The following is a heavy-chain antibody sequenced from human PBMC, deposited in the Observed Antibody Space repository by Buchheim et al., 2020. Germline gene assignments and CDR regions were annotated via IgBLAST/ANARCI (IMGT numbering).Heavy chain of an antibody. D-gene: IGHD6-13*01. V-gene: IGHV5-51*03. CDR1: GSTFTNYW. CDR2: IYPSDSDI. CDR3: ARASDIAAAGNYFDY. Sequence: EVQLVQSGAEVKKPGESLKISCKGSGSTFTNYWVAWVRQMSGKGLEWMGIIYPSDSDIRYSPSFQGQVTISADNFITTAYLQWSSLKASDTAMYYCARASDIAAAGNYFDYWGQGTL. J-gene: IGHJ4*02.